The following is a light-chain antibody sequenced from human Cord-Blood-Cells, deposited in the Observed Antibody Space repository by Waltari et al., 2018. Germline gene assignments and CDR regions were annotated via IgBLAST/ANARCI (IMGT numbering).Light chain of an antibody. V-gene: IGKV3-20*01. CDR1: QSVSSSY. Sequence: DIVLPPSPGTLSLSPAERATLSCRASQSVSSSYLAWYQQKPGQAPRLLIYGASSRATGIPDRFSGSGSGTDFTLTISRLEPEDFAVYYCQQYGSSPRTFGQGTKVEIK. CDR2: GAS. J-gene: IGKJ1*01. CDR3: QQYGSSPRT.